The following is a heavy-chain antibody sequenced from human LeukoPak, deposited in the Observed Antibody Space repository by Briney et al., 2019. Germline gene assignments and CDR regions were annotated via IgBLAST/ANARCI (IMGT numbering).Heavy chain of an antibody. CDR3: AAGSESYDSRGYSYYFDY. D-gene: IGHD3-22*01. Sequence: TSETLSLTCTVSGGSISIYYWTWIRQPPGKGLEWIGYIYYSGSTNYNPSLKSRVTISVDTSKNQFSLKLSSVTAADTAVYYCAAGSESYDSRGYSYYFDYWGQGTLVTVSS. V-gene: IGHV4-59*01. CDR2: IYYSGST. J-gene: IGHJ4*02. CDR1: GGSISIYY.